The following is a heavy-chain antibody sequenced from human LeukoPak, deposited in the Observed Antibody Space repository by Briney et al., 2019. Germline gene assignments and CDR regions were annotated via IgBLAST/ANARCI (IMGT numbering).Heavy chain of an antibody. CDR1: GGSFSGFY. Sequence: SETLSLTCAVYGGSFSGFYWTWIRQPPGKGLEWIGEINYSGSTNYNPSLKSRVTISVDTSKNQFSLKLSSVTAADTAVYYCAREILYDSTGYYLWGQGTVVTVSS. J-gene: IGHJ4*02. CDR3: AREILYDSTGYYL. CDR2: INYSGST. V-gene: IGHV4-34*01. D-gene: IGHD3-22*01.